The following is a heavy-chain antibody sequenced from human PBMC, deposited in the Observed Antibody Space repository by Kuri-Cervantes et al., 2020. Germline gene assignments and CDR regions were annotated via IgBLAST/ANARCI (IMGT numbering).Heavy chain of an antibody. D-gene: IGHD2-15*01. CDR1: GYTFTSYA. J-gene: IGHJ3*02. V-gene: IGHV1-3*01. CDR3: AGPSCDGSCYEDLDGFDI. CDR2: INAGNGNT. Sequence: ASVKVSCKASGYTFTSYAMQWLRQATGQRLEWMGWINAGNGNTKYSQKCQGRVTITRDTSASTAYMELSSLRSEDTAVYYCAGPSCDGSCYEDLDGFDIWGQGTMVTVSS.